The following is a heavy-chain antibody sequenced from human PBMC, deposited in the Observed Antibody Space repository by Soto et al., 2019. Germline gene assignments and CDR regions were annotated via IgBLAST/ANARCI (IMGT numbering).Heavy chain of an antibody. CDR2: IIPLFGTA. J-gene: IGHJ2*01. D-gene: IGHD5-18*01. V-gene: IGHV1-69*01. CDR1: GGTFSSYA. Sequence: QVQLVQSGAEVKKPGSSVTVSCKASGGTFSSYAISWVRQAPGQGLEWMGGIIPLFGTANYAQTFQGRVTITADESTSTAYMELRSLRSEDTAVYYCARSAGLGYGGTHWYCDLCGRGSLVTVCS. CDR3: ARSAGLGYGGTHWYCDL.